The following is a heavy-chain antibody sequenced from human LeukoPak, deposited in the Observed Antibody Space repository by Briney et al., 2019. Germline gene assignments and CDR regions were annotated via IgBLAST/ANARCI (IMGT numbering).Heavy chain of an antibody. D-gene: IGHD3-10*01. CDR2: IYYSGST. V-gene: IGHV4-31*03. Sequence: SETLSLTCTVSGGSISSDGYYWSWIRQHPGKGLEWIGYIYYSGSTYYNPSLKSRVTISVDTSKNQFSLKLSSVTAADTAVYYCAREGGYGSGSYSDYWGQGTLVTVSS. CDR3: AREGGYGSGSYSDY. J-gene: IGHJ4*02. CDR1: GGSISSDGYY.